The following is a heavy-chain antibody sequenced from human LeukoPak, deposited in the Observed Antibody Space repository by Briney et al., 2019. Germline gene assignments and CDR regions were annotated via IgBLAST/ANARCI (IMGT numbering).Heavy chain of an antibody. CDR1: GYTFTSYG. J-gene: IGHJ5*02. D-gene: IGHD2-15*01. CDR3: AITRSVAATPNWFDP. Sequence: GASVKVSCKASGYTFTSYGISWVRQAPGQGLEWMGWISAYNGNTNYAQRLQGRVTMTTDTSTTTAYMELRSLRSDDTAVYYCAITRSVAATPNWFDPGAREPWSPSPQ. CDR2: ISAYNGNT. V-gene: IGHV1-18*01.